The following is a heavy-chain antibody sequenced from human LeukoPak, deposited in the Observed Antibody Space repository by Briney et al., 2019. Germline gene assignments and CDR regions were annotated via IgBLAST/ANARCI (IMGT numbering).Heavy chain of an antibody. V-gene: IGHV4-39*01. CDR1: GGSISSSSYY. CDR3: ARHFRSVTMGPENDY. Sequence: SETLSLTCTVAGGSISSSSYYWGWIRQPPVKGLEWIGSIYYSGSTYYNPSLKSRVTISVDTSKNQFSLKLSSVTAADTAVYYCARHFRSVTMGPENDYWGQGTLVTVSS. CDR2: IYYSGST. J-gene: IGHJ4*02. D-gene: IGHD4-17*01.